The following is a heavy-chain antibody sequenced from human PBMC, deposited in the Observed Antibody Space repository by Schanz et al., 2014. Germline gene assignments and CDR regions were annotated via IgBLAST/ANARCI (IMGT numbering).Heavy chain of an antibody. CDR2: ISGSGGTI. CDR1: GFTFSSYG. CDR3: ARDRRNADLDY. J-gene: IGHJ4*02. D-gene: IGHD1-1*01. V-gene: IGHV3-48*01. Sequence: EVQLVESGGDLVQPGGSLRLSCSASGFTFSSYGMNWLRQAPGKGLEWVSAISGSGGTIYYADSVKGRFTISRDNAKNSLYLEMNSLRAEDTALYYCARDRRNADLDYWGQGTLVTVSS.